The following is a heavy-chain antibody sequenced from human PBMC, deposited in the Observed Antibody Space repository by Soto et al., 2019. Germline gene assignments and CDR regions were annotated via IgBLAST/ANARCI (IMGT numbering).Heavy chain of an antibody. Sequence: EVQLVESGGDLVKPGGCLRLSCAASGITFPNAWMSWVRQAPGKGLEWVGRIKNEVDGGTADYAASVRGRFTISRDDSKSTVFLQMNSLETEVTAVYYCSPDPGDYGDFWGRGTLVTVSS. CDR2: IKNEVDGGTA. V-gene: IGHV3-15*01. D-gene: IGHD4-17*01. CDR3: SPDPGDYGDF. CDR1: GITFPNAW. J-gene: IGHJ4*02.